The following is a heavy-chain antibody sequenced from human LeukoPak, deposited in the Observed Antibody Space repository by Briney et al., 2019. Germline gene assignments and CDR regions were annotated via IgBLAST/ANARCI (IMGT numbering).Heavy chain of an antibody. V-gene: IGHV3-48*04. CDR1: GFTFSSYS. CDR3: ARVVYYYYYMDV. J-gene: IGHJ6*03. CDR2: ISSSGRNK. Sequence: GGSLRLSCAASGFTFSSYSMNWVRQAPGKGLEWVSFISSSGRNKNYADSVKGRFTISRDNAKNSLYLQMNSLRAEDTAVYYCARVVYYYYYMDVWGKGTTVTVSS.